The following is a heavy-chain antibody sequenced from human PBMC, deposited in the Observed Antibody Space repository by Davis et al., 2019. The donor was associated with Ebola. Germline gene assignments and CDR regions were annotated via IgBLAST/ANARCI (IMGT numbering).Heavy chain of an antibody. Sequence: SETLSLTCTVSGGSISSYYWSWIRQPPGKGLEWIGYIYYSGSTNYNPPLKSRVTISVDTSKNQFSLKLSSVTAADTAVYYCARVKQLWYYGMDVWGQGTTVTVSS. CDR2: IYYSGST. CDR3: ARVKQLWYYGMDV. J-gene: IGHJ6*02. D-gene: IGHD6-13*01. V-gene: IGHV4-59*01. CDR1: GGSISSYY.